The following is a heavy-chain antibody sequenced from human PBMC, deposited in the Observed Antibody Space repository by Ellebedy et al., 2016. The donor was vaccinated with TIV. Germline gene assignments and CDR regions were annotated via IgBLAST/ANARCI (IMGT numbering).Heavy chain of an antibody. D-gene: IGHD6-19*01. CDR1: RFTFNSYA. CDR2: ISHTGSRT. CDR3: AKGRGGGSDSSAPRYYFDS. Sequence: GESLKISCAASRFTFNSYAMSWVRQAPGKGLEWVSTISHTGSRTYYANSVEGRFLISRDNSKRTLYLQMNSLRAEDTAVYYCAKGRGGGSDSSAPRYYFDSWGLGTLVTVSS. V-gene: IGHV3-23*01. J-gene: IGHJ4*02.